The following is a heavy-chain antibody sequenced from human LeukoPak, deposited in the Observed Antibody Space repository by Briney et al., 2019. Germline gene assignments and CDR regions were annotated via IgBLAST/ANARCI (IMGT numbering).Heavy chain of an antibody. Sequence: QSGGSLRLSXAASGFTFNNYWMHWVRQAPGKGLVWVSRIDSDGSTTSYADSVKGRFTVSRDNAKNTVFLQMNSLRAEDTAVYYCVRDRIGFDPWGQGTLVTVSS. D-gene: IGHD3-16*02. CDR3: VRDRIGFDP. CDR1: GFTFNNYW. V-gene: IGHV3-74*01. CDR2: IDSDGSTT. J-gene: IGHJ5*02.